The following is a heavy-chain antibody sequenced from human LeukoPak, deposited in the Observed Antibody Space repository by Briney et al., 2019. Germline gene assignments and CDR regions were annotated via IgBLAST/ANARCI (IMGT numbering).Heavy chain of an antibody. CDR2: IYYSGST. J-gene: IGHJ4*02. Sequence: SSETLSLTCTVSGGSISSGDYYWSWIRQPPGKGLEWIGYIYYSGSTYYNPSLKSRVTISVDTSKNQFSLKLSSVTAAGTAVYYCARDVYCSSTSCYPHWGQGTLVTVSS. CDR1: GGSISSGDYY. V-gene: IGHV4-30-4*08. D-gene: IGHD2-2*01. CDR3: ARDVYCSSTSCYPH.